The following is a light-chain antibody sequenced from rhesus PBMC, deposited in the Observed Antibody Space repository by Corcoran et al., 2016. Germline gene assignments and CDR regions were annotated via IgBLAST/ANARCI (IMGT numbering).Light chain of an antibody. CDR3: QQRNSYPFT. J-gene: IGKJ3*01. CDR1: QGISSY. V-gene: IGKV1-38*01. Sequence: DIQLTQSPSSLSASVGDRVTITCRASQGISSYLAWYQQKSGKAPKLLIYDASNLQSGGPSRFSGSGSGTEFTLNISSRQPEDFATYYCQQRNSYPFTFGPGTKLDIK. CDR2: DAS.